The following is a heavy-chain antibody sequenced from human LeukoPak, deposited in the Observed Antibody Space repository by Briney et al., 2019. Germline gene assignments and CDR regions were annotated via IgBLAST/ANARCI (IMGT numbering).Heavy chain of an antibody. CDR2: IYYSGST. J-gene: IGHJ3*02. CDR3: AKKVRGYSGYDDAFDI. V-gene: IGHV4-38-2*02. CDR1: GYSISSGDY. Sequence: SETLSLTCTVSGYSISSGDYWGWIRQPPGKGLEWIGSIYYSGSTYYNPSLKSRVTISVDTSKNQFSLKLSSVTAADTAVYYCAKKVRGYSGYDDAFDIWGQGTMVTVSS. D-gene: IGHD5-12*01.